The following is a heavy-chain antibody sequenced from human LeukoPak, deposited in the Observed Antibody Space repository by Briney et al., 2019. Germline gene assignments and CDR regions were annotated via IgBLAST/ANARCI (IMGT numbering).Heavy chain of an antibody. J-gene: IGHJ5*02. CDR3: ARDYYGSGSYRRLGWFDP. CDR1: GYTFTTYG. CDR2: INPNSGGT. V-gene: IGHV1-2*02. Sequence: ASVKVSCKASGYTFTTYGISWVRQAPGQGLEWMGWINPNSGGTNYAQKFQGRVTMTRDTSISTAYMELSRLRSDDTAVYYCARDYYGSGSYRRLGWFDPWGQGTLVTVSS. D-gene: IGHD3-10*01.